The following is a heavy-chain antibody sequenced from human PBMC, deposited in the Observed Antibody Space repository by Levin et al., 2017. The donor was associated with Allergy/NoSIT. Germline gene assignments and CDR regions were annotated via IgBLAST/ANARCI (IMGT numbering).Heavy chain of an antibody. V-gene: IGHV3-30*04. J-gene: IGHJ4*02. CDR1: GFTFDSSA. CDR2: ISYDGSNE. Sequence: GGSLRLSCAASGFTFDSSAMHWVRQAPGKGLEWVGIISYDGSNEYYADSVKGRFTISRDNSRDTLYLQMNSLRVEDTAVYYCATEGYNSCSGVRCYLRYFFDNWGQGTLVTVSP. CDR3: ATEGYNSCSGVRCYLRYFFDN. D-gene: IGHD2-15*01.